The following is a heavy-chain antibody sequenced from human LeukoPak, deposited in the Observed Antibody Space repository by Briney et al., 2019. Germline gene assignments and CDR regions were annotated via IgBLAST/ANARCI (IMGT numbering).Heavy chain of an antibody. CDR1: GYTFTGYY. D-gene: IGHD5-12*01. CDR2: INPNSGGT. CDR3: AKYSGYDYVGDY. V-gene: IGHV1-2*02. Sequence: ASVKVSCKASGYTFTGYYMHWVRQAPGQGLEWMGWINPNSGGTNYAQKFQGRVTMTRDTSISTAYMELSRLRSDDTAVYYCAKYSGYDYVGDYWGQGTLVTVSS. J-gene: IGHJ4*02.